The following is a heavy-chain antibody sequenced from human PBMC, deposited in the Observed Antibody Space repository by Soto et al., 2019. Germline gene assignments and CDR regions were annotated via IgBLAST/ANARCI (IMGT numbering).Heavy chain of an antibody. D-gene: IGHD2-21*02. CDR1: GFTFSSYG. J-gene: IGHJ4*02. CDR2: IWYDGSNK. Sequence: QVQLVESGGGVVQPGRSLRLSCAASGFTFSSYGMHWVRQAPGKGLEWVAVIWYDGSNKYYADSVKGRFTIPRDNSKNTLYLQMNSLRAEDTAVYYCARGGPAYCGGDCYLDYWGQGTLVTVSS. CDR3: ARGGPAYCGGDCYLDY. V-gene: IGHV3-33*01.